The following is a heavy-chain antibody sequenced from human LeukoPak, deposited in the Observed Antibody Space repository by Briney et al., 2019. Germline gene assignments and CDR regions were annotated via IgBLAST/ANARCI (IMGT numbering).Heavy chain of an antibody. CDR3: VRHNAARAFDI. D-gene: IGHD1-1*01. CDR2: VSDDGSTT. Sequence: GGSLRLSCAASGFTLSNYWMHWVRQAPGKGLVWVSRVSDDGSTTTYADSVKGRFTISRDNAKNTLYLQMNSLRPEDTAVYYCVRHNAARAFDIWGQGTMVIVSS. V-gene: IGHV3-74*03. J-gene: IGHJ3*02. CDR1: GFTLSNYW.